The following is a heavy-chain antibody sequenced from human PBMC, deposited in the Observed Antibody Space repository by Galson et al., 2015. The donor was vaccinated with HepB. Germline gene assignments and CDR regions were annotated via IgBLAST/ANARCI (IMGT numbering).Heavy chain of an antibody. CDR1: GFMFSNYW. V-gene: IGHV3-7*03. Sequence: SLRLSCAASGFMFSNYWMNWVRQAPGKGLEWVAIIKQDGSETLYLDSVKDRFSISRDNAKNSLFLQMNSLTADDTAVYYCARDSGHHRDLDYWGQGTLVTVSS. J-gene: IGHJ4*02. CDR2: IKQDGSET. CDR3: ARDSGHHRDLDY. D-gene: IGHD1-26*01.